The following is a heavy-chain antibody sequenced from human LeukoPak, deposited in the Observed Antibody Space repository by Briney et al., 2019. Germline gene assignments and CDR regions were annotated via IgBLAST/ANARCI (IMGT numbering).Heavy chain of an antibody. CDR1: GYSISSGYY. CDR3: ARVPTVTFFDY. V-gene: IGHV4-38-2*02. D-gene: IGHD4-17*01. J-gene: IGHJ4*02. CDR2: IYHSGNT. Sequence: SETLSLTCTVSGYSISSGYYWGWIRQPPGKVLEWIGSIYHSGNTYYNPSLKSRVTISVDTSKNQFSLKLSSVTAADTAVYYCARVPTVTFFDYWGQGTLVTVSS.